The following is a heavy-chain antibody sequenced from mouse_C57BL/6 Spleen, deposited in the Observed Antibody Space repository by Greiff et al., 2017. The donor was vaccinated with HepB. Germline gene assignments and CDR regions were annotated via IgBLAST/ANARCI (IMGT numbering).Heavy chain of an antibody. J-gene: IGHJ3*01. V-gene: IGHV1-42*01. CDR3: ARSDGGYSQAWFAY. D-gene: IGHD1-1*02. CDR2: INPSTGGT. Sequence: VQLQQSGPELVKPGASVKISCKASGYSFTGYYMNWVKQSPEKSLEWIGEINPSTGGTTYNQKFKAKATLTVDKSSSTAYMQLKSLTSEDSAVYDCARSDGGYSQAWFAYWGQGTLVTVSA. CDR1: GYSFTGYY.